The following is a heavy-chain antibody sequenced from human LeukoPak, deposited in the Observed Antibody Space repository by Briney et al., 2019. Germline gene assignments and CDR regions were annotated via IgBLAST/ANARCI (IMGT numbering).Heavy chain of an antibody. Sequence: ASVKVSCKASGYTFTSYGISWVRQAPGQGLEWMGWISAYNGNTNYAQKLQGRATMTTDTSTSTAYMELRSLRSDDTAVYYCARDLVAITGIGNWFDPWGQGTLVTVSS. CDR2: ISAYNGNT. CDR1: GYTFTSYG. J-gene: IGHJ5*02. CDR3: ARDLVAITGIGNWFDP. V-gene: IGHV1-18*01. D-gene: IGHD1-20*01.